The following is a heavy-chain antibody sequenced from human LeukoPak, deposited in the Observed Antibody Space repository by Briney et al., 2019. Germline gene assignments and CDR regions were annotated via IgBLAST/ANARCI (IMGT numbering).Heavy chain of an antibody. Sequence: GGSLRLSCAASGFIFNSYAMTWVRQAPGKGLEWVSSISGSGSNTHYSDSVKGRFTISRDNSKNTLYLQMNSLRAEDTAIYFCAEGSDTSSWLLDFWGQGTLVTVSS. J-gene: IGHJ4*02. CDR3: AEGSDTSSWLLDF. CDR1: GFIFNSYA. D-gene: IGHD6-13*01. CDR2: ISGSGSNT. V-gene: IGHV3-23*01.